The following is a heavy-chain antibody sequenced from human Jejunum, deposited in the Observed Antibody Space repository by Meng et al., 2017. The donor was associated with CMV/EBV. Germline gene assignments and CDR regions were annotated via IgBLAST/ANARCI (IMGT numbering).Heavy chain of an antibody. V-gene: IGHV6-1*01. CDR2: TYYRSKWYN. J-gene: IGHJ4*02. CDR1: GDSVSSNSAA. CDR3: ARIAWNVAAF. Sequence: QIHLQHAGPGLVKPSQPLPLPCDTSGDSVSSNSAAWNWIRQSPSRGLEWLGRTYYRSKWYNDYAASVESRITINPDTSKNQFSLQLNSVTPDDTAVYYCARIAWNVAAFWGQGTLVTVSS. D-gene: IGHD1-1*01.